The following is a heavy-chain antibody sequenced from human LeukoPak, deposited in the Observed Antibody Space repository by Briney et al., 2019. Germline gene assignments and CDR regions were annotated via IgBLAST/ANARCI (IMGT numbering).Heavy chain of an antibody. D-gene: IGHD2-2*01. CDR1: GFTFSSYA. CDR2: ISSNGGST. CDR3: VKDGRYCSSTSCSPY. Sequence: GGSLRLSCSASGFTFSSYAMHWVRQAPGKGLEYVSTISSNGGSTYYADSVKGRFTISRDNSKNTLYLQMSSLRAEGTAVYYCVKDGRYCSSTSCSPYWGQGTLVTVSS. J-gene: IGHJ4*02. V-gene: IGHV3-64D*06.